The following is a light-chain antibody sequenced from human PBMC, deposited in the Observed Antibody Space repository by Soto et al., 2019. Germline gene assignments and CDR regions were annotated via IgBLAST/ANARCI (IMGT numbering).Light chain of an antibody. J-gene: IGLJ1*01. Sequence: QSVLTQPPSVSSAPGHKVTISCSGSSSNIGGNSVSWYQQLPGTAPKLLIYDDNKRPSGIPDRFSGSKSGTSATLGITGFQTGDEADYYCGSWDSSLSAYVFGTGTNVTVL. V-gene: IGLV1-51*01. CDR3: GSWDSSLSAYV. CDR2: DDN. CDR1: SSNIGGNS.